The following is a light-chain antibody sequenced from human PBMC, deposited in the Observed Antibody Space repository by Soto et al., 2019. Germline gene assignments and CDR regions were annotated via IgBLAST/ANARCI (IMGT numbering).Light chain of an antibody. Sequence: DIQMTQSPFTLSASVGDRVTITCRASQSINNRLAWHQQKPGKAPKVLIYDASNLKSGVPSRFSGSGSGTKFTLTISSLQPDDFATYYCQQYYGYPWTFAQGTKVDIK. CDR2: DAS. J-gene: IGKJ1*01. CDR3: QQYYGYPWT. V-gene: IGKV1-5*01. CDR1: QSINNR.